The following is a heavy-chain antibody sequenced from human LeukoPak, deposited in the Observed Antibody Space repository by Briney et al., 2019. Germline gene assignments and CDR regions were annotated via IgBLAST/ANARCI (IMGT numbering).Heavy chain of an antibody. CDR1: GGSISSGSYY. CDR2: IYTSGST. CDR3: AAHLVVVPAAFYDAFDI. J-gene: IGHJ3*02. D-gene: IGHD2-2*01. Sequence: SETLSLTCTVSGGSISSGSYYWSWIRQPAGKGLEWIGRIYTSGSTNYNPSLKSRVTISVDTSKNQFSLKLSSVTAADTAVYYCAAHLVVVPAAFYDAFDIWGQGTMVTVSS. V-gene: IGHV4-61*02.